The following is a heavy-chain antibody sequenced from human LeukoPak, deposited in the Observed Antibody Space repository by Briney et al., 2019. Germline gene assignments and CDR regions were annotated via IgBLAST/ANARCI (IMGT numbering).Heavy chain of an antibody. CDR1: GFTFSSYG. Sequence: GGSLRLSCAASGFTFSSYGMHWVRQAPGKGLEWVAVISYDGSNKYYADSVKGRFTISRDNSKNTLYLQMNSLRAEDTAVYYCAKERYYYDSSGLLDYWGQGTLVTVFS. J-gene: IGHJ4*02. CDR2: ISYDGSNK. V-gene: IGHV3-30*18. CDR3: AKERYYYDSSGLLDY. D-gene: IGHD3-22*01.